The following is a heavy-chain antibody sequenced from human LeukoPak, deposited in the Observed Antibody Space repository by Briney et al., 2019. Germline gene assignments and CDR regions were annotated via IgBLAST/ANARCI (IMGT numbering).Heavy chain of an antibody. CDR1: GLTLGNYW. Sequence: GGSLRLSCGASGLTLGNYWMSWVRQAPGKGLEWVANINLDGGDKSYVGSVKGRFTISRDNAKNSLYLQMNSLGAEDTAVYYCARDYDYSLDYWGQGTLVTVSS. CDR3: ARDYDYSLDY. D-gene: IGHD4/OR15-4a*01. J-gene: IGHJ4*02. V-gene: IGHV3-7*01. CDR2: INLDGGDK.